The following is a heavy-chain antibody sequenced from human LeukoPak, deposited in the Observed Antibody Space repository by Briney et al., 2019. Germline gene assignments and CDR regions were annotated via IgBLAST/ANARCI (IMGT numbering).Heavy chain of an antibody. V-gene: IGHV5-51*01. CDR1: GYSFTSYW. CDR2: IYPGDSDT. D-gene: IGHD3-3*01. Sequence: RGESLKISCKGSGYSFTSYWIGWVRQMPGKGLEWMRIIYPGDSDTRYSPSFQGQVTISADKSISTAYMELSRLRSDDTAVYYCARKRGTIFGVVPTWYYFDYWGQGTLVTVSS. J-gene: IGHJ4*02. CDR3: ARKRGTIFGVVPTWYYFDY.